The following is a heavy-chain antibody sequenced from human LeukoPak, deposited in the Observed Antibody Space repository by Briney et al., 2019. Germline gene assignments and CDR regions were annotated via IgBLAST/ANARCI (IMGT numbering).Heavy chain of an antibody. CDR2: IWYDGSNK. V-gene: IGHV3-33*01. CDR1: GFTFSSYG. Sequence: PGGSLRLSCAASGFTFSSYGMHWVRQAPGKGLEWVAVIWYDGSNKYYADSVKGRFTISRDNSKNTLYLQMNSLRAEDTAVYYCARGDSGSYLGIDYWGQGTLVTVSS. D-gene: IGHD1-26*01. CDR3: ARGDSGSYLGIDY. J-gene: IGHJ4*02.